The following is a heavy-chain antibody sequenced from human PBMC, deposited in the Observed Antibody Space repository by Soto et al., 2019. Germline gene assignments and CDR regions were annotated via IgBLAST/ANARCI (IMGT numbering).Heavy chain of an antibody. CDR3: ARAPPNDNGDHDAFDI. J-gene: IGHJ3*02. Sequence: QVQLVQSGTEVKKPGSSVKVSCKASGGTFSRHAVSWVRQAPGQGLEWMGAIIPIVDATNDAPKFQDRVTITADESTSTEYMELRSLKSEDIAISFCARAPPNDNGDHDAFDIWGHGTMVIVSS. CDR1: GGTFSRHA. CDR2: IIPIVDAT. D-gene: IGHD4-17*01. V-gene: IGHV1-69*12.